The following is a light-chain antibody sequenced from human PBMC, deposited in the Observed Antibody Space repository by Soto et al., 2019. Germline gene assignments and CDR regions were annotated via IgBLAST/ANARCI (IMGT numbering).Light chain of an antibody. CDR1: QSVSST. Sequence: EVVMTQSPATLSVSPGERATLSCRARQSVSSTLAWYQQKPGQAPRLLIYGASTRATGIPARFSGSGSGTEFTLTISSLQSEGFAVYYCQQYSNWPLTFGGGTKVEIK. CDR2: GAS. CDR3: QQYSNWPLT. V-gene: IGKV3-15*01. J-gene: IGKJ4*01.